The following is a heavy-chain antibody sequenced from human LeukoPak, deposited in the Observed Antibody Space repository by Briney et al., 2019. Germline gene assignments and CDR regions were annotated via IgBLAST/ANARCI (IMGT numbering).Heavy chain of an antibody. V-gene: IGHV1-2*02. J-gene: IGHJ4*02. D-gene: IGHD3-22*01. Sequence: ASVKVSCKPSGYTFTGYYMHWVRQAPGQGLEWMGWINPNSGGTNSAQKFQSRVTMTRDTSISTAYMELSRLRSDDTAVYYCATQRYDSSGYYDYWGQGTLVTVSS. CDR1: GYTFTGYY. CDR3: ATQRYDSSGYYDY. CDR2: INPNSGGT.